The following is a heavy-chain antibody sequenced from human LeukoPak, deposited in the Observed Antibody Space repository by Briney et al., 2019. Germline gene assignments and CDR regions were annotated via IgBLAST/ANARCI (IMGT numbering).Heavy chain of an antibody. J-gene: IGHJ5*02. D-gene: IGHD3-22*01. CDR3: AREYDSSWPS. Sequence: PGGSLRLSCAASGFSFRTYAVSWVRQAPGKGLDWVSAISDDSAKIYYSASVKGRFTISRDNSKNTLFLQLNSLRVEDTGVYYCAREYDSSWPSWGQGTLVTVSS. V-gene: IGHV3-23*01. CDR1: GFSFRTYA. CDR2: ISDDSAKI.